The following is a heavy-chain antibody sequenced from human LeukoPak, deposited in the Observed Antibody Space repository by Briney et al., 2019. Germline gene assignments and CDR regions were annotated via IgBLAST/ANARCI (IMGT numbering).Heavy chain of an antibody. CDR1: GDSVSSNGAA. Sequence: SQTLSLTCAISGDSVSSNGAAWNWIRQSPSRGLEWLGRTYYRSKWHNDYAESVTSRISINPDTSKNQFSLQLNSVTPEDTAVYYCARGQIYYDAFVIWGQGAMVTVSS. CDR2: TYYRSKWHN. V-gene: IGHV6-1*01. J-gene: IGHJ3*02. D-gene: IGHD1-26*01. CDR3: ARGQIYYDAFVI.